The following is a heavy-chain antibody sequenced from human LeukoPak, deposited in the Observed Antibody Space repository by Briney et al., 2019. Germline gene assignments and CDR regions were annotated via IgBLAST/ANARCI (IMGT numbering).Heavy chain of an antibody. J-gene: IGHJ4*02. CDR2: ISSSSSYI. CDR1: GFTVSSNY. D-gene: IGHD3-10*01. CDR3: ARDEANPCGSGSNLDY. Sequence: SGGSLRLSCAASGFTVSSNYMSWVRQAPGKGLEWVSSISSSSSYIYYADSVKGRFTISRDNAKNSLYLQMNSLRAEDTAVYYCARDEANPCGSGSNLDYWGQGTLVTVSS. V-gene: IGHV3-21*01.